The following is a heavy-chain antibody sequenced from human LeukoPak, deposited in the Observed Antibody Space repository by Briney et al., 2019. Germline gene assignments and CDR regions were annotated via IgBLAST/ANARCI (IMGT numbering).Heavy chain of an antibody. Sequence: PSETLSLTCAVYGGSFSGYYWSWIRQPPVKGLEWIGEINHGGSTNYNPSLKSRVTILVDTSKNQFSLKLSSVTAADTAVYYCATYQRHNWNYWGQGTLVTVSS. V-gene: IGHV4-34*01. CDR1: GGSFSGYY. CDR3: ATYQRHNWNY. D-gene: IGHD1-20*01. CDR2: INHGGST. J-gene: IGHJ4*02.